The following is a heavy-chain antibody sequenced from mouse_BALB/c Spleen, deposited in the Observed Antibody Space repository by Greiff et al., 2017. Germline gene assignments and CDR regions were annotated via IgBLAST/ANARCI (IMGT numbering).Heavy chain of an antibody. V-gene: IGHV1-87*01. D-gene: IGHD2-1*01. CDR1: GYTFTSYW. CDR3: ARSGDGNYGGWFAD. Sequence: QVHVKQSGAELARPGASVKLSCKASGYTFTSYWMQWVKQRPGQGLEWIGAIYPGDGDTRYTQKFKGKATLTADKSSSTAYMQLSSLASEDSAVYYCARSGDGNYGGWFADWGQGTLVTVSA. J-gene: IGHJ3*01. CDR2: IYPGDGDT.